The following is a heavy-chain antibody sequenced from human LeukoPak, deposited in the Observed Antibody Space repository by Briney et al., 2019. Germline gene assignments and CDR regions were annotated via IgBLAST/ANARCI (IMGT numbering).Heavy chain of an antibody. CDR1: GYSITTGYH. CDR3: ARIDWNPDY. J-gene: IGHJ4*02. D-gene: IGHD3-9*01. CDR2: IHRSGSS. V-gene: IGHV4-38-2*01. Sequence: NPSETLSLTCAVSGYSITTGYHWGWIRQPSGKGLEWIGCIHRSGSSYYSPSLKGRVTISVDTSKNQISLKLIYVTAADTAVYYCARIDWNPDYWGQGALVTVSS.